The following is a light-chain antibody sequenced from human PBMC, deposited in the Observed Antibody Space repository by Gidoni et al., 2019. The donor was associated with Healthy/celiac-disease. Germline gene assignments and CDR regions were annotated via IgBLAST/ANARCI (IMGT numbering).Light chain of an antibody. CDR2: EGS. V-gene: IGLV2-23*01. CDR3: CSYAGSSTYV. J-gene: IGLJ1*01. CDR1: SSDVGSYNL. Sequence: QSALPQPASVSGSPGQSITISCTGTSSDVGSYNLASWYQQHPGKAPTLMSYEGSKRPSGGSNRFSGSKSGNTAALTISGLQAEDEADYYCCSYAGSSTYVFGTGTKVTV.